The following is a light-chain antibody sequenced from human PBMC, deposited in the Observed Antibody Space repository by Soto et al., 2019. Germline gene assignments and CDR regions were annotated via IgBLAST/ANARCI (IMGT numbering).Light chain of an antibody. CDR1: QSVLFSSNNKNY. J-gene: IGKJ4*01. V-gene: IGKV4-1*01. CDR2: WAS. Sequence: DIVMTQSPDSLAVSLGERATINCKSSQSVLFSSNNKNYLAWYQQKAGQPPKLLIYWASTRESGVPDRFSGSGSGKDFTLTITSLQAEDVAVYYCQQYYTTPGPTFGGGTKVEIK. CDR3: QQYYTTPGPT.